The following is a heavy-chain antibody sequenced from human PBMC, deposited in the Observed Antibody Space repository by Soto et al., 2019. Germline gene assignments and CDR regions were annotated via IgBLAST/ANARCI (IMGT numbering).Heavy chain of an antibody. CDR1: GGSISSGGHY. CDR2: MYYSGST. CDR3: ARIAYGDPAVVWSLFDY. D-gene: IGHD4-17*01. J-gene: IGHJ4*02. Sequence: SETLSLTCTISGGSISSGGHYWSWIRQHPGKGLEWIGNMYYSGSTYYNPTLQSRVTISVDTSKNQFSLNLSSVTAADTAVYYCARIAYGDPAVVWSLFDYWGQGTLVTVSS. V-gene: IGHV4-31*03.